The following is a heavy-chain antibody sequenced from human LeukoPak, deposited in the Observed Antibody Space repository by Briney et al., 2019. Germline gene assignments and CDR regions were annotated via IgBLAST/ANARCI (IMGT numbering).Heavy chain of an antibody. V-gene: IGHV3-48*03. Sequence: GGSLRLSCAASGLTFSSYEMNWVRQAPGKGLEWVSYISSSGSTIYYADSVKGRFTISRDNAKNSLYLQMNSLRAEDTAVYYCARDSLVVVVAGPLDYYYYGMDVWGQGTTVTVSS. J-gene: IGHJ6*02. CDR1: GLTFSSYE. CDR2: ISSSGSTI. CDR3: ARDSLVVVVAGPLDYYYYGMDV. D-gene: IGHD2-15*01.